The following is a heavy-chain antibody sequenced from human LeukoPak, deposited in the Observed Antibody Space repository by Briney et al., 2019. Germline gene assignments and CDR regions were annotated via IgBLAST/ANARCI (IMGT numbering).Heavy chain of an antibody. CDR3: AMDINGDLFHV. V-gene: IGHV3-74*01. Sequence: GGSLRLSCVGSEFSFSSYWMHWVRQTPEKGLEWVSSIKYDGSATTFADSVKGRFSISTDSAKNTAYLQMNSLRVEDTAIYYCAMDINGDLFHVWGQGTLVTVSS. D-gene: IGHD2-2*03. J-gene: IGHJ4*02. CDR1: EFSFSSYW. CDR2: IKYDGSAT.